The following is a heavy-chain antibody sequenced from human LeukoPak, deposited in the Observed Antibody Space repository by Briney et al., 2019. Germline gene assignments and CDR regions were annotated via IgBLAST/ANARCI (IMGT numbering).Heavy chain of an antibody. Sequence: GGSLRLSCAASGFTFSSYAMSWVRQAPGKGLEWVANIKQDGSEKYYVDSVKGRFTISRDNAKNSLYLQMNSLRAEDTAVYYCARVTMIVVAKSFDYWGQGTLVTVSS. CDR3: ARVTMIVVAKSFDY. CDR2: IKQDGSEK. D-gene: IGHD3-22*01. V-gene: IGHV3-7*01. J-gene: IGHJ4*02. CDR1: GFTFSSYA.